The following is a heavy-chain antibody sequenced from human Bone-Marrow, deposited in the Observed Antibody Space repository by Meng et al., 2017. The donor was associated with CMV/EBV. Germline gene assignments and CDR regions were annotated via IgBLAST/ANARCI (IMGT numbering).Heavy chain of an antibody. CDR3: ARDIVVVPAAIWGYYYYGMDV. Sequence: SVKVSCKASGYTFTGYYMHWVRQAPGQGLEWMGGIIPIFGTANYAQKFQGRVTITTDESTSTAYMELSSLRSEDTAVYYCARDIVVVPAAIWGYYYYGMDVWGQGTTVTVSS. V-gene: IGHV1-69*05. J-gene: IGHJ6*02. CDR1: GYTFTGYY. D-gene: IGHD2-2*01. CDR2: IIPIFGTA.